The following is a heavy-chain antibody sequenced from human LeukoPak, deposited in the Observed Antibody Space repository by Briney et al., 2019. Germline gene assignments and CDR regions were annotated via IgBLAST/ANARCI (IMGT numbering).Heavy chain of an antibody. Sequence: GGSLRLSCAASGFSFSSYWMHWVRQAPGKGLVWVSRIDTDGSSTRYADSVKGRFTISRDNAKNTLYLQMNSLRAEDTAVYYCARAPNDYWSGYSASFDYWGQGTLVTVPS. D-gene: IGHD3-3*01. J-gene: IGHJ4*02. CDR2: IDTDGSST. CDR3: ARAPNDYWSGYSASFDY. V-gene: IGHV3-74*01. CDR1: GFSFSSYW.